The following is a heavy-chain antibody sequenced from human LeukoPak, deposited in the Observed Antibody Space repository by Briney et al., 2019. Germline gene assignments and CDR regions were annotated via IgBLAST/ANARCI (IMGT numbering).Heavy chain of an antibody. Sequence: GGSLRLSCAASGFTFSSYEMNRVRQAPGKGLEWVSYISNGGNTIYYIDSVEGRFVISRDNAKNSLYLQMNSLRAEDTAVYYCARDLGYYYDSSLWYFDLWGRGTLVGVSS. D-gene: IGHD3-22*01. CDR3: ARDLGYYYDSSLWYFDL. J-gene: IGHJ2*01. CDR1: GFTFSSYE. V-gene: IGHV3-48*03. CDR2: ISNGGNTI.